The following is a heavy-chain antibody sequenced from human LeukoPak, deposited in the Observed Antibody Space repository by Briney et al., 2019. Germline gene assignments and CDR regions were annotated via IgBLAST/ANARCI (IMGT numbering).Heavy chain of an antibody. CDR1: GYTFTSYG. J-gene: IGHJ4*02. Sequence: GASVKVSCKASGYTFTSYGISWVLQAPGQGLEWMGWISAYNGNTNYAQKLQGRVTMTTDTSTSTAYMELRSLRSDDTAVYYCARDRGVVVPAASDYWGQGTLVTVSS. V-gene: IGHV1-18*01. D-gene: IGHD2-2*01. CDR3: ARDRGVVVPAASDY. CDR2: ISAYNGNT.